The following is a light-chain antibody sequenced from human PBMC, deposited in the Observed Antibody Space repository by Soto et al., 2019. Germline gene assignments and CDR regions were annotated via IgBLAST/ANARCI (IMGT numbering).Light chain of an antibody. Sequence: DIQMTQSPSTLSASVGDRVTITCRASQSISSWLVWYQQKPGKAPKVLIYQASNLESGVPSRFSGSGSGTEFTLTISSLQPDDFATYYCQQYNSYSAFGQGTKLEIK. CDR1: QSISSW. CDR3: QQYNSYSA. J-gene: IGKJ2*01. V-gene: IGKV1-5*03. CDR2: QAS.